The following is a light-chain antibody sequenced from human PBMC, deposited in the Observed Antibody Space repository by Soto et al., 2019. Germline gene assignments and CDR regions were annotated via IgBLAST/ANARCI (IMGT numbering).Light chain of an antibody. CDR3: SSYTSSSTRV. Sequence: QYALTQPASVSGSPGQSITISCTGTSSDVGAYDFVSWYQQHPDKAPKLMIYEVSNRPSGVSNRFSGSKSVNTATLTISGLQAEDEADYYCSSYTSSSTRVFGTGTQLTVL. V-gene: IGLV2-14*03. CDR2: EVS. J-gene: IGLJ1*01. CDR1: SSDVGAYDF.